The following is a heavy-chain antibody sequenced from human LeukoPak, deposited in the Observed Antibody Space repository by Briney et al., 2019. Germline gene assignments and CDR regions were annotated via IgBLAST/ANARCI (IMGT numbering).Heavy chain of an antibody. CDR2: INHSGST. J-gene: IGHJ4*02. Sequence: SETLSLTCAVYGGSFSGYYWSWIRQPPGKGLEWIGEINHSGSTNYNPSLKSRVTISVDTSKNQFSLKLSSVTAADTAVYYCARGLGGSCHPNHCWGQGTLVTVSS. CDR1: GGSFSGYY. V-gene: IGHV4-34*01. D-gene: IGHD2-15*01. CDR3: ARGLGGSCHPNHC.